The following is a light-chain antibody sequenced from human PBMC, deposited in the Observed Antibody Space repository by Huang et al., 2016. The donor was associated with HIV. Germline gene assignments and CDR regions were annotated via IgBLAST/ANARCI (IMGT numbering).Light chain of an antibody. Sequence: ETVMTQSPVTLSVSPGDRASLSCRSSQLVSSHLAWYQQKPGQAPRLLLYAASTRDTGVPARVSGSGAGTEFTLTISTLQSEDSAVYYCQQYNDFRSTFGPGTRVEIK. J-gene: IGKJ3*01. CDR1: QLVSSH. CDR3: QQYNDFRST. V-gene: IGKV3-15*01. CDR2: AAS.